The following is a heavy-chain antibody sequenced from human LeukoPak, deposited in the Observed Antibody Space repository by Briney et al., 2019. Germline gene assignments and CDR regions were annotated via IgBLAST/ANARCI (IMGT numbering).Heavy chain of an antibody. CDR3: ARAKYYYGSGSYSPFGY. D-gene: IGHD3-10*01. Sequence: ASVNVSCKASGGTFSSSSISWVRQAPGQGLEWMGWMNPNSGNTGYAQKFQGRVTMTRNTSISTAYMELSSLRSEDTAVYYCARAKYYYGSGSYSPFGYWGQGTPVTVSS. J-gene: IGHJ4*02. CDR2: MNPNSGNT. CDR1: GGTFSSSS. V-gene: IGHV1-8*02.